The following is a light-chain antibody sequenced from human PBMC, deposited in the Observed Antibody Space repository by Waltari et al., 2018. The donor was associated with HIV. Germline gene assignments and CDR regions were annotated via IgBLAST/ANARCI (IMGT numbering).Light chain of an antibody. CDR1: NLKTKN. CDR2: DDS. J-gene: IGLJ2*01. Sequence: SYVLTQPPSVSVAPGQTATLTCGGNNLKTKNVHWYRQRPAQAPTLVVYDDSARPSGIPERFSGSHSENTATLTISRVEAGDEADYYCQVWDSTTDEGVFGGGTKLAVL. V-gene: IGLV3-21*02. CDR3: QVWDSTTDEGV.